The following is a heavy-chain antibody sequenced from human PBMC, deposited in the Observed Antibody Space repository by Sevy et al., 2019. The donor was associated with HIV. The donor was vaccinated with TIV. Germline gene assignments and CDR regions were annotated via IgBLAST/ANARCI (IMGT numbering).Heavy chain of an antibody. CDR3: GRWDMATSSDAFDF. CDR1: GYTFTSFG. V-gene: IGHV1-18*01. J-gene: IGHJ3*01. D-gene: IGHD5-12*01. Sequence: ASVNVSCKPSGYTFTSFGFTWVRQAPGQGLEWVGSINTYNSNTYYAQRLQGRLSMTTDTSTSTAYMELRSLRSDDTAVYFCGRWDMATSSDAFDFWGQGTMVTVSS. CDR2: INTYNSNT.